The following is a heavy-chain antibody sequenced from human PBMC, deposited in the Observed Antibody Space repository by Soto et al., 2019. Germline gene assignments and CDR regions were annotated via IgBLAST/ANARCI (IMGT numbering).Heavy chain of an antibody. D-gene: IGHD3-9*01. CDR2: IYYSGST. J-gene: IGHJ4*02. V-gene: IGHV4-39*01. CDR1: GGSISSSSYY. CDR3: ARLEGLATITYYFDF. Sequence: TLSLTCTVSGGSISSSSYYWGWIRQPPGKGLEWNGSIYYSGSTYYNPSIKSRVTISVDTSKNQFSLKLISVTAAVTAVYFCARLEGLATITYYFDFWGQGALVTVSS.